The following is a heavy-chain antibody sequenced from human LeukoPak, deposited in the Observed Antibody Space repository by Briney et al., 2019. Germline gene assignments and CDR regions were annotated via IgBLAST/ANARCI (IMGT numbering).Heavy chain of an antibody. Sequence: ASVKVSCKASGGTFSSYAISWVRQAPGQGLEWMGGIIPIFGTANYAQKFQGRVTITTDESTGTAYMELSSLRSEDTAVYYCASQAAAGTTGGDYWGQGTLVTVSS. CDR2: IIPIFGTA. CDR3: ASQAAAGTTGGDY. J-gene: IGHJ4*02. D-gene: IGHD6-13*01. V-gene: IGHV1-69*05. CDR1: GGTFSSYA.